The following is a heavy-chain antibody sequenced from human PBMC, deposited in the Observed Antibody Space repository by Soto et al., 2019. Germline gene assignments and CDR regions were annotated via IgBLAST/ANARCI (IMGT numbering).Heavy chain of an antibody. CDR1: VFSFNDFS. CDR2: ISDDGNKI. Sequence: LRLSCAAPVFSFNDFSMHWVRQAPGKGLEWVALISDDGNKIYYTDSVKGRFTISRDISKNTLSLQMNSLRLEDTGLYYCARDANSGYDTHLDYWGQGTLVTVSS. D-gene: IGHD5-12*01. J-gene: IGHJ4*02. CDR3: ARDANSGYDTHLDY. V-gene: IGHV3-30-3*01.